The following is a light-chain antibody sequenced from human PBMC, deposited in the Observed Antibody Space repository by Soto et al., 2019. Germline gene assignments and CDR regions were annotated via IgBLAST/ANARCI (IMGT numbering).Light chain of an antibody. Sequence: DVQMTQSPSSLSASVGDTVTIYCRPSQDISIYLAWFQQKPGMAPKSLIYATSTLQSGVPSKFSGSRSGADFTLTISSLQPEDSATYYCQHYNHYPLTFGGGTKVEIK. J-gene: IGKJ4*01. CDR1: QDISIY. CDR2: ATS. CDR3: QHYNHYPLT. V-gene: IGKV1-16*02.